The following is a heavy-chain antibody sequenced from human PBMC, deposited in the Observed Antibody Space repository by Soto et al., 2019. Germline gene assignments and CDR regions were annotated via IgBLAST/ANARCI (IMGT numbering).Heavy chain of an antibody. CDR2: ISAYNGNT. CDR1: GYTFTSYV. D-gene: IGHD6-19*01. J-gene: IGHJ6*02. CDR3: ARVVATVAGPYGMDV. Sequence: QVKLVQSGAEVKKPGASVKVSCRASGYTFTSYVISWVRQAPAQGLEWMGWISAYNGNTNFAQKLQGRVTMTTDTSTSPAYMELRSLRSDDTAVYYCARVVATVAGPYGMDVWGQGTTVTVSS. V-gene: IGHV1-18*01.